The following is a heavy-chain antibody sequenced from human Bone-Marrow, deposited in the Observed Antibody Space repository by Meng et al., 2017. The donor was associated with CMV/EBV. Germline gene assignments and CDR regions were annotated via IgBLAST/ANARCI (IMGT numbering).Heavy chain of an antibody. CDR3: ARRYYYYGMDV. Sequence: SETLSLTCSVSGGSIRSYYWSWIRQPPGKGLEWIGYVFHSGSTNYNPSLKSRVTISVDTSKNQFSLKLSSVTAADTAVYYCARRYYYYGMDVWGQGTTVTVSS. CDR1: GGSIRSYY. J-gene: IGHJ6*02. CDR2: VFHSGST. V-gene: IGHV4-59*12.